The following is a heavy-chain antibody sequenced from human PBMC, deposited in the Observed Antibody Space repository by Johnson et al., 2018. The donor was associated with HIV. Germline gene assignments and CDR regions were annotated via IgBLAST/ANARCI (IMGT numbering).Heavy chain of an antibody. CDR2: FYSGGDM. CDR3: ARGGGAFCGGDCLGTFDI. Sequence: VQLVESGGGLVKSGGSLRLSCAASGFTFSNAWMSWVRQAPGKGLEWVSVFYSGGDMYYADSVKGRFTIPRDTSKNMFYLQMNSLRAEDTATYHCARGGGAFCGGDCLGTFDIWGQGTLLTFSP. D-gene: IGHD2-21*02. J-gene: IGHJ3*02. CDR1: GFTFSNAW. V-gene: IGHV3-66*01.